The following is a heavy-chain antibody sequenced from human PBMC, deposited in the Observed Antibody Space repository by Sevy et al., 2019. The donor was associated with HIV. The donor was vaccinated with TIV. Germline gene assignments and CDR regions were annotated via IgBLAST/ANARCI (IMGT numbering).Heavy chain of an antibody. CDR3: AKFAGDFPHFDF. D-gene: IGHD7-27*01. CDR2: LSDTGTST. Sequence: GGSLRLSCAASGFTFSTYSMTWVRRAPRKGLEWVSALSDTGTSTYYTDSVEGRFTISRDNSKSTLFLHMNSLRAEDTALYYCAKFAGDFPHFDFWVLGTLVTVSS. J-gene: IGHJ4*02. CDR1: GFTFSTYS. V-gene: IGHV3-23*01.